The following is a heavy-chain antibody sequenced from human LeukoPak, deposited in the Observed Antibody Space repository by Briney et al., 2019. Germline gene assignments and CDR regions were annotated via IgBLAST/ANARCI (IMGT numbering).Heavy chain of an antibody. V-gene: IGHV3-30*18. Sequence: PGGSLRLSCAASGFXFSTYGMHWVRQAPGKGLKWVAVISYDGSNKYYADSVKGRFTISRDNSKNTLYLQMNSLRAEDTAVYYYAKVVSGSYSYYYYGVDVWGQGITVTVSS. D-gene: IGHD1-26*01. CDR1: GFXFSTYG. CDR3: AKVVSGSYSYYYYGVDV. J-gene: IGHJ6*02. CDR2: ISYDGSNK.